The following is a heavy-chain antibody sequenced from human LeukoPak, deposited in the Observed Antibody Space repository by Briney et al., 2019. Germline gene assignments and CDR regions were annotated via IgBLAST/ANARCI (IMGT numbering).Heavy chain of an antibody. J-gene: IGHJ3*02. CDR3: ARDCGSHDAFDI. V-gene: IGHV3-21*01. CDR2: ISRSGSYI. D-gene: IGHD1-26*01. CDR1: GFTFSSYN. Sequence: GGSLRLSCAASGFTFSSYNMNWVRQAPGKGLEWVSSISRSGSYIYYADSVKGRFTISRDNAKNSLFLQVSSLRAEDTAVFYCARDCGSHDAFDIWGQGTMVTVSS.